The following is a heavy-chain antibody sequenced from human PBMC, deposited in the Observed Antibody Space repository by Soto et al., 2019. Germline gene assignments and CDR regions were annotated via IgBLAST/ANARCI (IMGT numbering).Heavy chain of an antibody. J-gene: IGHJ3*02. V-gene: IGHV4-59*01. Sequence: QVQLQESGPGLVKPSETLSLTCSVSGGSISSYYWSWIRQPPGKGLEWIAYIYYSGTSYNPSLKSRVSISLDTPKNQFPLKLSSVTAADTALYYCARTYDGSGPNSGGYGFDIWGQGTMVTVSS. CDR2: IYYSGT. CDR3: ARTYDGSGPNSGGYGFDI. D-gene: IGHD3-22*01. CDR1: GGSISSYY.